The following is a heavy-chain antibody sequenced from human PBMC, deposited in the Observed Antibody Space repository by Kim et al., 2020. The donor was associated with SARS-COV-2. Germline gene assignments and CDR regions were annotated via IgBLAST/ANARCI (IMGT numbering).Heavy chain of an antibody. Sequence: ASVKVSCKASGYTFTSYALNWVRQAPGQGLEWMGWIKTHTGNPIYAQNFTGRFVFSLDTSVNTAYLQINSLKAEDTAVYYCARGATYYYDGSDYRLDYWGQGSTVTVSS. V-gene: IGHV7-4-1*02. CDR3: ARGATYYYDGSDYRLDY. J-gene: IGHJ4*02. CDR2: IKTHTGNP. D-gene: IGHD3-22*01. CDR1: GYTFTSYA.